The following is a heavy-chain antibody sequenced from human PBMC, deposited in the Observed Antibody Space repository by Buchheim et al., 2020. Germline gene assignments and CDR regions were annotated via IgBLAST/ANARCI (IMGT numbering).Heavy chain of an antibody. V-gene: IGHV3-23*01. CDR1: GFTFSSYA. CDR2: ISGSGGST. Sequence: EVQLLESGGGLVQPGGSLRLSCAASGFTFSSYAMSWVRQAPGKGLEWVSAISGSGGSTYYADSVKGRFTISRDNTKNTLYMQMNSLRAVDTAVYYCAKVGGYSYAVPYYFDYWGQGTL. J-gene: IGHJ4*02. D-gene: IGHD5-18*01. CDR3: AKVGGYSYAVPYYFDY.